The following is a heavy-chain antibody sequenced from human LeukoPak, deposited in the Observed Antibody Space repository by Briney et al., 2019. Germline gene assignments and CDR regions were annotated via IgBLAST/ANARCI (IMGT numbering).Heavy chain of an antibody. V-gene: IGHV1-18*01. CDR3: ARGGVYDFWSGPSPQDYYYGMDV. CDR1: GYTFTSYG. CDR2: ISAYNGNT. D-gene: IGHD3-3*01. J-gene: IGHJ6*02. Sequence: ASVKVSCKASGYTFTSYGISWVRQAPGQGLEWLGWISAYNGNTNYAQKLQGRVTMTTDTSTSTAYMELRSLRSDDTAVYYCARGGVYDFWSGPSPQDYYYGMDVWGQGTTVTVSS.